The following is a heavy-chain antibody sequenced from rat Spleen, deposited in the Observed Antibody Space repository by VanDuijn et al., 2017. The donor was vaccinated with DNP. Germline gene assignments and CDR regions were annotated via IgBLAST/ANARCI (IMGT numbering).Heavy chain of an antibody. D-gene: IGHD1-11*01. Sequence: EVQLVESGGGLVQPGRSLKLSCAASGFTFSNYDMAWVRQAPGKGLEWVASITNTGDSTYYSDSVKGRFSISRDNAKSTLYLQVNSLRSEDTATYYCVVNWYNFWGQGVMVTVSS. CDR2: ITNTGDST. V-gene: IGHV5-29*01. CDR1: GFTFSNYD. CDR3: VVNWYNF. J-gene: IGHJ2*01.